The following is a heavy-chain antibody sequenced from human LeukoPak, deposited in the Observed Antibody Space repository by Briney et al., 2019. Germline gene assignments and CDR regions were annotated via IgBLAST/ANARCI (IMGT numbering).Heavy chain of an antibody. CDR2: ISSTSTDI. V-gene: IGHV3-21*05. CDR1: GFIFSNHG. Sequence: GGSLRLSCIASGFIFSNHGMNWVRQTPGKGLEWISYISSTSTDIYCLDSVKGRFTISRDNAKNSLYLQMNSLRAEDTAIYYCARRGPYFDYWGQGILVTVSS. CDR3: ARRGPYFDY. D-gene: IGHD3-10*01. J-gene: IGHJ4*02.